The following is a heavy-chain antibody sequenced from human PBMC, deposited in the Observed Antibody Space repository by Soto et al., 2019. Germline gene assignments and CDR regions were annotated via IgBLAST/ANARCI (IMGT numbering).Heavy chain of an antibody. CDR2: IYYSGST. V-gene: IGHV4-39*01. Sequence: PSETLSLTCTVSGGSISSSSYYWGWIRQPPGKGLEWIGSIYYSGSTYYNPSLKSRVTISVDTSKNQFSLKLSSVTAADTAVYYCARLRTRGSIAARRAVPWFDPWGQGTLVTVSS. CDR1: GGSISSSSYY. D-gene: IGHD6-6*01. J-gene: IGHJ5*02. CDR3: ARLRTRGSIAARRAVPWFDP.